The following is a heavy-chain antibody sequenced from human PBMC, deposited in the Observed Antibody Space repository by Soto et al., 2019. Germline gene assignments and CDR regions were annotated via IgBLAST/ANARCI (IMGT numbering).Heavy chain of an antibody. D-gene: IGHD4-17*01. CDR2: ITPVFESP. CDR3: YGARHGSNSPVDF. V-gene: IGHV1-69*01. Sequence: VQLLQSGAEVKQPGSSVKVACKISGGTFSSDAISWVRQAPGQGLEWMGGITPVFESPNYAQKFQGSVTSTAGQATGTGIMELRGLRTRDSAEYDVYGARHGSNSPVDFWGQGTTVTVSS. J-gene: IGHJ6*02. CDR1: GGTFSSDA.